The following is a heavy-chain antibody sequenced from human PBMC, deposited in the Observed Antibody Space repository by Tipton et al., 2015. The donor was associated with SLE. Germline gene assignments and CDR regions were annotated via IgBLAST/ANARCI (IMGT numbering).Heavy chain of an antibody. CDR3: ASPYCGPNCYGFQY. V-gene: IGHV4-31*03. CDR2: MSYSGST. D-gene: IGHD2-21*01. J-gene: IGHJ4*02. CDR1: GGSISSDDYY. Sequence: TLSLTCTVSGGSISSDDYYWTWIRQHPGKGLEWIGHMSYSGSTYYNPSLKSRVTISFDTSQNQFSLRLNSVTAADTAVYYCASPYCGPNCYGFQYWGQGNLVTVSS.